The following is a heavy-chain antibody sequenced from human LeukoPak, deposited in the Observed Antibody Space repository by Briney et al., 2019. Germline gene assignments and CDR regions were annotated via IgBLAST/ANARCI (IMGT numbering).Heavy chain of an antibody. J-gene: IGHJ6*02. Sequence: ASVKVSCRASGYTFTSYAMNWVRQAPGQGLEWMGWINTNTGNPTYAQGFTGRFVFSLDTSVSTAYLQISSLKAEDTAVYYCARELYSSSWYLDYYYGMDVWGQGTTVTVSS. CDR2: INTNTGNP. CDR3: ARELYSSSWYLDYYYGMDV. D-gene: IGHD6-13*01. CDR1: GYTFTSYA. V-gene: IGHV7-4-1*02.